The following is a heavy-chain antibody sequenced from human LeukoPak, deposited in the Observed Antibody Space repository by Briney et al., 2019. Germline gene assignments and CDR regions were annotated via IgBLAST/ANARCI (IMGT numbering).Heavy chain of an antibody. Sequence: PSETLSLTCTVSGGSISSYYWSWIRQPPGKGLEWIGYIYSGGSTNYNPSLESRVTISEDTSKNQVSLKLSSVTAADTAVYYCATSRLYYDILTGYYSPEDDAFSIWGQGTMVTVSS. CDR3: ATSRLYYDILTGYYSPEDDAFSI. V-gene: IGHV4-59*08. CDR2: IYSGGST. CDR1: GGSISSYY. D-gene: IGHD3-9*01. J-gene: IGHJ3*02.